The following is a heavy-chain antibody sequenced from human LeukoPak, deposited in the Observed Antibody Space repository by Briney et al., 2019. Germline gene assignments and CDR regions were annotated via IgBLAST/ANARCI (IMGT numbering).Heavy chain of an antibody. CDR1: GFTFSSYG. D-gene: IGHD6-13*01. Sequence: GGSLRLPCAASGFTFSSYGMHWVRQAPGKGLEWVAVIWYDGSNKYYADSVKGRFTISRDNSKNTLYLQMNSLRAEDTAMYYCARGGSKYNWFDPWGQGTLVTVSS. V-gene: IGHV3-33*01. J-gene: IGHJ5*02. CDR3: ARGGSKYNWFDP. CDR2: IWYDGSNK.